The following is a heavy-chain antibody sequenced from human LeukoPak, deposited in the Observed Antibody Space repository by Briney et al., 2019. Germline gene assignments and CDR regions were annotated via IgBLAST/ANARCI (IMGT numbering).Heavy chain of an antibody. CDR1: GFTFSSYG. V-gene: IGHV3-30*03. D-gene: IGHD1-26*01. Sequence: QPGRSLRLSCAASGFTFSSYGMHWVRQAPGKGLEWVAVISYDGSNKYYADSVEGRFTISRDNSKNTLYPQMNSLRADDTAVYYCARSSFGSHRQDGMDVWGQGTTVTVSS. CDR3: ARSSFGSHRQDGMDV. CDR2: ISYDGSNK. J-gene: IGHJ6*02.